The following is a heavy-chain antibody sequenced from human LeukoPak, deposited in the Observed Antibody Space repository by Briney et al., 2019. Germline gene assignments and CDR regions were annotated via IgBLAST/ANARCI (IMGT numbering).Heavy chain of an antibody. D-gene: IGHD3-22*01. V-gene: IGHV3-48*03. Sequence: GSLRLSCAASGFTFSSYEMNWVRQAPGKGLEGVSYISSSGSNIYYADSVKGGFTISRDNAKTSLYLQMNSLRAEDTAVYYCAREGSMYYYDSSGYPYWGQGTLVTVSS. CDR3: AREGSMYYYDSSGYPY. CDR2: ISSSGSNI. CDR1: GFTFSSYE. J-gene: IGHJ4*02.